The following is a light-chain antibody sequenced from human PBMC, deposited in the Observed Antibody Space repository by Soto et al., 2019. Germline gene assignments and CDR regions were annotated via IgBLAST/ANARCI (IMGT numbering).Light chain of an antibody. J-gene: IGLJ1*01. V-gene: IGLV1-44*01. CDR1: SSNIGINT. Sequence: QSVLTQPPSASGTPGQRVTISCSGGSSNIGINTVNWYQQLPGTAPKVXIXXXXXXNSGVPERFSGSQSGTSDSLAINGLQSGDEADYYCGAWDESLNGYVFGTGTKVTVL. CDR3: GAWDESLNGYV. CDR2: XXX.